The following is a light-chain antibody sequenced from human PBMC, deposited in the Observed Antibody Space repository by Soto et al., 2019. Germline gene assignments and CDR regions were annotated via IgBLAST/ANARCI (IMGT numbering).Light chain of an antibody. CDR1: QNINNY. Sequence: DIQMTQSPSSLSASVGDRVTITCQASQNINNYLNWYQQKPGRAPKLLIYDASNLEAGVPPRFSGSGSGTDFTLAISSLQPEDSATYYCLQDINYPWTFGQGTKVDIK. J-gene: IGKJ1*01. V-gene: IGKV1-33*01. CDR2: DAS. CDR3: LQDINYPWT.